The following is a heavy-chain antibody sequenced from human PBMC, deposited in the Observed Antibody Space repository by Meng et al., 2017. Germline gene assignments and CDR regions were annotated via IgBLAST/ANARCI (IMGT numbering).Heavy chain of an antibody. CDR3: ARYEDISAAGKLFGDY. J-gene: IGHJ4*02. CDR1: GYNFPDFY. V-gene: IGHV1-2*06. CDR2: INPKSGDT. Sequence: QVQLVQSGAGVKKPGASGKVSCKPSGYNFPDFYKHWVRRAPGQGLEWMGRINPKSGDTHYAQKFQARVTMTGDTSISTAYMELSGLRSDDTAMYYCARYEDISAAGKLFGDYWGQGTLVTVSS. D-gene: IGHD6-25*01.